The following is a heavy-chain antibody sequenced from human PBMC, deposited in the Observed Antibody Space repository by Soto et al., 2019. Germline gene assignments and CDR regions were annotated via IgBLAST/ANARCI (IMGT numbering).Heavy chain of an antibody. J-gene: IGHJ6*02. D-gene: IGHD3-10*01. CDR2: ISYDGSDK. CDR3: AREAGVYGSGSYGMDV. Sequence: QVQLVESGGGVVQPGRSLRLSCAASGFTFSSYSMHWVRQAPGKGLEWVAVISYDGSDKYYADSVKGRFTISRDNSKNTLYLQMNSLRAEDTAVYYGAREAGVYGSGSYGMDVWGQGTTVTVSS. V-gene: IGHV3-30-3*01. CDR1: GFTFSSYS.